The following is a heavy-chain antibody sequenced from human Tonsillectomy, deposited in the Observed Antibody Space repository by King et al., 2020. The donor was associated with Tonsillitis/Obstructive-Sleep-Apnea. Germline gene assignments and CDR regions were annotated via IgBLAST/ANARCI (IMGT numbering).Heavy chain of an antibody. Sequence: VQLQESGPGLVKPSETLSLTCTVSGGSIRSYYWSWIRQPPGKALEWIGYIYYSGSTDYNPSLKSRFTISVDASKNQFSLKLSSVTAADTAVYYCARDGGVDAFDIWGQXTXVTVSS. CDR3: ARDGGVDAFDI. V-gene: IGHV4-59*01. CDR1: GGSIRSYY. J-gene: IGHJ3*02. CDR2: IYYSGST. D-gene: IGHD3-10*01.